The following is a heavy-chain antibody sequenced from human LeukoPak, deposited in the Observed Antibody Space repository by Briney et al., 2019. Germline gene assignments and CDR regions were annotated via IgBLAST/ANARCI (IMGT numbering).Heavy chain of an antibody. V-gene: IGHV4-59*01. Sequence: PSETLSLTCTVSGGSISSYYWSWIRQPPGKGLEWIGYIYYSGSTNYNPSLKSRVTISVDTSKNQFSLKLSSVTAADTAVYYCARGVDYDFWSGPVDYWGQGTLVTVSS. D-gene: IGHD3-3*01. J-gene: IGHJ4*02. CDR2: IYYSGST. CDR3: ARGVDYDFWSGPVDY. CDR1: GGSISSYY.